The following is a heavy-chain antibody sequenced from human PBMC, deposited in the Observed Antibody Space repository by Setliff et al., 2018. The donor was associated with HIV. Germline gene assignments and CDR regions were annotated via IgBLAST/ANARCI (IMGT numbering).Heavy chain of an antibody. Sequence: PGESLTISCTGSGYTFAKYWIAWVRHMPGKGLEWMGIIYPGDYDTTYSPSFRGQVTISADKSINTAYMQWRSLETSDSAIYYFARSQGFSNINWFDSWGQGSLVTVSS. J-gene: IGHJ5*01. CDR1: GYTFAKYW. V-gene: IGHV5-51*01. CDR3: ARSQGFSNINWFDS. CDR2: IYPGDYDT.